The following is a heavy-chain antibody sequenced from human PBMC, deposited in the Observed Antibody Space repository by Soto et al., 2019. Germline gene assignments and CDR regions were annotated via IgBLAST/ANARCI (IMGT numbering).Heavy chain of an antibody. Sequence: EVQLLESGGGLVQPGGSLRLSCAASGFTFSSYAMSWVRQAPGKGLEWVSAISGSGGSTYYADSVKGRFTISSDNSKKTLYLQMNRPRAEATAVSYCAKVVYASTCRVATIAEGYFDYWGQGTLVTVSS. CDR3: AKVVYASTCRVATIAEGYFDY. D-gene: IGHD5-12*01. CDR1: GFTFSSYA. V-gene: IGHV3-23*01. CDR2: ISGSGGST. J-gene: IGHJ4*02.